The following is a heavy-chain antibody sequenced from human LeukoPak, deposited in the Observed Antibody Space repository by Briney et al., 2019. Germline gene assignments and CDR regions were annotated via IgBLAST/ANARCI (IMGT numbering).Heavy chain of an antibody. CDR1: GGSISSGGYY. Sequence: SETLSLTCTVSGGSISSGGYYWSWIRQHPGKGLEWIGYIYYSGSTYYNPSLKSRVTISVDTSKNQFSLKLSSVTAADTAVYYCARLTYYYDSSGYCLDYWGQGTLATVSS. D-gene: IGHD3-22*01. V-gene: IGHV4-31*03. CDR3: ARLTYYYDSSGYCLDY. J-gene: IGHJ4*02. CDR2: IYYSGST.